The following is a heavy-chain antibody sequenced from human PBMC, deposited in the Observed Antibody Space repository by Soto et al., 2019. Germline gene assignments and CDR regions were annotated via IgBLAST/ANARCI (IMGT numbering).Heavy chain of an antibody. CDR1: GFTFISYA. CDR2: ISGSGGST. V-gene: IGHV3-23*01. Sequence: GWSLRLACASSGFTFISYAMSWVRQAPGKGLEWVSAISGSGGSTYYADSVKGRFTISRDNSKNTLYLQMNSLRAEDTAVYYCARRILGPWGQGTLVTVSS. D-gene: IGHD2-15*01. J-gene: IGHJ5*02. CDR3: ARRILGP.